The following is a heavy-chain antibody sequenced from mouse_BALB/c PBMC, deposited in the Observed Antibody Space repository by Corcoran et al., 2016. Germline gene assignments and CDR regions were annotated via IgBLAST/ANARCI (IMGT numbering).Heavy chain of an antibody. V-gene: IGHV14-3*02. CDR3: ARWDWYFDV. Sequence: EVQLQQSGAELVKPGASLKLSCTASGFNIKDTYMHGVKQRPEQGLEWIGRIDPANGNTKYDPKFQGKATITADTSSNTAYLQLSSLTSEDTAVYYCARWDWYFDVWGAGTTVTVSS. J-gene: IGHJ1*01. CDR1: GFNIKDTY. CDR2: IDPANGNT.